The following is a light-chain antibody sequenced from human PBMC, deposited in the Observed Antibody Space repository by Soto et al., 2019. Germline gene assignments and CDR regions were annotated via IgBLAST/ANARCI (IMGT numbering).Light chain of an antibody. V-gene: IGLV2-8*01. J-gene: IGLJ1*01. Sequence: QSVLTQPPSASGSPGQSVTISCTGTSSDVGGYNYVSWYQQLPGTAPKLMIYDDSKRPSGVPDRFSGSKSGNTASLTVSVLDAEDEDDYYCSSYAGSNNSVFGTGTKLTVL. CDR1: SSDVGGYNY. CDR2: DDS. CDR3: SSYAGSNNSV.